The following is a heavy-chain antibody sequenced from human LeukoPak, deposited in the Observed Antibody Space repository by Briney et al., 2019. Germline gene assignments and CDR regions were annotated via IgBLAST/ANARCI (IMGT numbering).Heavy chain of an antibody. Sequence: SETLSLTXTVSGGSISSYYWSWIRQPPGKGLEWIGYIYYSGSTNYNPSLKSRVTISVDTSKNQFSLKLSSVTAADTAVYYCARDINGDYGSLWYFDLWGRGTLVTVSS. CDR3: ARDINGDYGSLWYFDL. J-gene: IGHJ2*01. CDR2: IYYSGST. CDR1: GGSISSYY. D-gene: IGHD4-17*01. V-gene: IGHV4-59*01.